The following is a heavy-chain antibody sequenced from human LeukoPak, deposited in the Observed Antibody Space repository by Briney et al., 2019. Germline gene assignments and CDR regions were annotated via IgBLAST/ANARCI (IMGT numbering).Heavy chain of an antibody. V-gene: IGHV3-23*01. CDR2: ISGSGGST. CDR1: GFTFSSYA. Sequence: PGGSLRLSCAASGFTFSSYAMSWVLQAPGKGLEWVSAISGSGGSTYYADSVKGRFTISRDNSKNTLYLQMNSLRAEDTAVYYCASTPVAGTKLFDYWGQGTLVTVSS. J-gene: IGHJ4*02. D-gene: IGHD6-19*01. CDR3: ASTPVAGTKLFDY.